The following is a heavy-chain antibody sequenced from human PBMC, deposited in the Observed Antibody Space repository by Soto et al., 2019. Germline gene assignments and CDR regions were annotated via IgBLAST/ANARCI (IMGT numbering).Heavy chain of an antibody. Sequence: ASVKVSCKASGYTFTSYGISWVRQAPGQGLEWMGWISAYNGSTNYAQKLQGRVTMTTDTSTSTAYMELRSLRSDDTAVYYCAKCDSYXSHSGFGELFRYYGMDVWGQGTTVTVSS. CDR3: AKCDSYXSHSGFGELFRYYGMDV. V-gene: IGHV1-18*01. D-gene: IGHD3-10*01. J-gene: IGHJ6*01. CDR2: ISAYNGST. CDR1: GYTFTSYG.